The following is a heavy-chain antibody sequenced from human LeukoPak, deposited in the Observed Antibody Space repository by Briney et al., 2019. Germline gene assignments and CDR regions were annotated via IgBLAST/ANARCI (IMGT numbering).Heavy chain of an antibody. CDR2: MNPNSGNT. Sequence: ASVKVSCKASGYTFTSCDINWVRQATGQGLEWMGWMNPNSGNTGYAQKFQGRVTITRNTSISTAYMELSSLRSEDTAVYYCARARPYYDFWSGYSPWGQGTLVTVSS. CDR3: ARARPYYDFWSGYSP. D-gene: IGHD3-3*01. CDR1: GYTFTSCD. V-gene: IGHV1-8*03. J-gene: IGHJ5*02.